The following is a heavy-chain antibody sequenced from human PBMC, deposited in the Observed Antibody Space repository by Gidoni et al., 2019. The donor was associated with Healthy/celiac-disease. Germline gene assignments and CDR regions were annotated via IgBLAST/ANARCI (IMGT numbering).Heavy chain of an antibody. D-gene: IGHD3-16*01. Sequence: QVQLQQWGAGLLKPSETLSLTCAVYGGSFSGYYWSWIRQPPGKGLEWIGEINHSGSTNYNPSLKSRVTISVDTSKNQFSLKLSSVTAADTAVYYCARGPLNRVRFFHYWGQGTLVTVSS. CDR3: ARGPLNRVRFFHY. CDR1: GGSFSGYY. V-gene: IGHV4-34*01. CDR2: INHSGST. J-gene: IGHJ4*02.